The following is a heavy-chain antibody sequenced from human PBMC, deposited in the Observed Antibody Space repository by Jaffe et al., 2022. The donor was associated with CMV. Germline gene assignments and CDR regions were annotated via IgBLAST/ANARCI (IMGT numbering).Heavy chain of an antibody. Sequence: EVQLVETGGGLIQPGGSLRLSCAASGFTVSSNYMSWVRQAPGKGLEWVSVIYSGGSTYYADSVKGRFTISRDNSKNTLYLQMNSLRAEDTAVYYCARESEYCSGGSCYSFFDYWGQGTLVTVSS. CDR2: IYSGGST. D-gene: IGHD2-15*01. CDR1: GFTVSSNY. CDR3: ARESEYCSGGSCYSFFDY. J-gene: IGHJ4*02. V-gene: IGHV3-53*02.